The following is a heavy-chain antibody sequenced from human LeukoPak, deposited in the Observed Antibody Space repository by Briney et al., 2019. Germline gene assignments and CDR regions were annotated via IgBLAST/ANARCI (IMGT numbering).Heavy chain of an antibody. D-gene: IGHD3-3*01. CDR1: AYSISSGYY. Sequence: SETLSLTCSVSAYSISSGYYWGWIRQPPGKGVEWIGSIFHSGDSYYNPSLKSRVTISVDTSKNKISMKVSSVTAADTAVYYCARVRDFSYYMDVWGKGTTIAVSS. V-gene: IGHV4-38-2*02. CDR2: IFHSGDS. CDR3: ARVRDFSYYMDV. J-gene: IGHJ6*03.